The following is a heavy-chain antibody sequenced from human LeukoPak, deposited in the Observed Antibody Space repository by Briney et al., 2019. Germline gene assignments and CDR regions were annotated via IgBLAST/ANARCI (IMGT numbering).Heavy chain of an antibody. V-gene: IGHV4-34*09. Sequence: PSETLSLTCAVYGGSFSGYYWSWIRQPPGKGLEWIGEINHSGSTNYNPSLKSRVTISVDTSKNQFSLKLSSVTAADTAVYYCATMRPNYYYGMDVWGQGTTVTVSS. CDR3: ATMRPNYYYGMDV. J-gene: IGHJ6*02. CDR2: INHSGST. CDR1: GGSFSGYY.